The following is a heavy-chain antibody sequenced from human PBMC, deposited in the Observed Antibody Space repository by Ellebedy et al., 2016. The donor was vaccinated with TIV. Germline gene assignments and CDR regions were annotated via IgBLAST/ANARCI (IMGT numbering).Heavy chain of an antibody. D-gene: IGHD3-10*01. V-gene: IGHV3-23*01. J-gene: IGHJ3*02. Sequence: PGGSLRLSCAASGFTFRSYAMTWVRQAPGKGLEWVSAISGSGDSTYYADSVKGRFSISRDSSTLYLQMNSLRAEDTAVYYCARENLREELLWFGELSLGAFDIWGQGTMVTVSS. CDR3: ARENLREELLWFGELSLGAFDI. CDR2: ISGSGDST. CDR1: GFTFRSYA.